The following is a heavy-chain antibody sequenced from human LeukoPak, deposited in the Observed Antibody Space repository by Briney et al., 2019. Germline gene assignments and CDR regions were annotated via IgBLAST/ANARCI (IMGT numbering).Heavy chain of an antibody. D-gene: IGHD3-3*01. J-gene: IGHJ4*02. Sequence: GGSLRLSCAASGFTFSSYAMSWVRQAPGKGLEWVSAISGSGGSTYYADSVKGRFTISRDNSKNTLYLQMNSLRAEDTAVYYCAKLPYYDFWSGYYPLLSYWGQGTLVTVSS. CDR3: AKLPYYDFWSGYYPLLSY. CDR2: ISGSGGST. V-gene: IGHV3-23*01. CDR1: GFTFSSYA.